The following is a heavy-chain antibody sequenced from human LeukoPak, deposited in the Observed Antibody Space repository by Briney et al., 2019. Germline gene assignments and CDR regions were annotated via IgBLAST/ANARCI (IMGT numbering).Heavy chain of an antibody. CDR3: AKRSGSPRPEYFDY. V-gene: IGHV3-74*01. CDR1: GFTFSSLW. Sequence: GGSLRLSCAASGFTFSSLWMHWVRQPPGKGLVWVSRIDTDGSITTYADSVKGRFTISRDNAKNTVYLQMNSLRDEDTAVYYCAKRSGSPRPEYFDYWGQGTLVTVSS. J-gene: IGHJ4*02. CDR2: IDTDGSIT. D-gene: IGHD1-14*01.